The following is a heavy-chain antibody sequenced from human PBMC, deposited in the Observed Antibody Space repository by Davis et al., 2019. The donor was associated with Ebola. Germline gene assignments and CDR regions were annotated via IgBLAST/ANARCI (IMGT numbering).Heavy chain of an antibody. CDR1: GFTFRTHA. CDR2: ITSSGDRA. V-gene: IGHV3-23*01. Sequence: PGGSLRLSCAASGFTFRTHAMTWVRQAPGKGLEWVSSITSSGDRASYAGSVRGRFTFSRDNSQNTLFLQMNSLRAEDTATYYCAKHMEGSQRPYESWGQGALVIVSS. CDR3: AKHMEGSQRPYES. J-gene: IGHJ5*02. D-gene: IGHD6-25*01.